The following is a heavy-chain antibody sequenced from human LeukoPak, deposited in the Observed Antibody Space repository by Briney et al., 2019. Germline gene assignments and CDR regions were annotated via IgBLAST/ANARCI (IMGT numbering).Heavy chain of an antibody. Sequence: PGGSLRLSCAASGFTLNNYDIHWVRQPTEKSLEWVSGIGKNGATYYADSVKGRFTISRDNSKNTLYLQMNSQRAEDTAVYYCAKDSSSSNSYYGMDVWGQGTTVTVSS. CDR2: IGKNGAT. CDR1: GFTLNNYD. V-gene: IGHV3-23*01. CDR3: AKDSSSSNSYYGMDV. D-gene: IGHD6-6*01. J-gene: IGHJ6*02.